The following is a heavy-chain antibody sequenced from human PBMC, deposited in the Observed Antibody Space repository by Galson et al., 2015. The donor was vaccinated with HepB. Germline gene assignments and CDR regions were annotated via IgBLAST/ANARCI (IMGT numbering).Heavy chain of an antibody. CDR3: ARAPYGAWHNFDY. D-gene: IGHD4-17*01. Sequence: SLRLSCAASGFTFSGYSMNWFRQAPGKGLEWVSYITYSSGDKRYGDSAEGRFTISRDNSKNMLYLQMNSLTPEDTAMYYCARAPYGAWHNFDYWGQGALVIVAS. CDR2: ITYSSGDK. CDR1: GFTFSGYS. J-gene: IGHJ4*02. V-gene: IGHV3-48*01.